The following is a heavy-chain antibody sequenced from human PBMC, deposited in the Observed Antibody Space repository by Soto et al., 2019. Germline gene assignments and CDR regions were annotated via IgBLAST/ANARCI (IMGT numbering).Heavy chain of an antibody. Sequence: QVQLVQSGAEVKKPGSSVKVSCKASGGTFSSYAISWVRQAPGQGLEWMGGIIPIFGTANYAQKFQGRVTITADECTSTAYMELSSLRSEDTAVYYCARGVVFMGELRLGFDYWGQGTLVTVSS. CDR1: GGTFSSYA. J-gene: IGHJ4*02. V-gene: IGHV1-69*01. CDR2: IIPIFGTA. D-gene: IGHD1-26*01. CDR3: ARGVVFMGELRLGFDY.